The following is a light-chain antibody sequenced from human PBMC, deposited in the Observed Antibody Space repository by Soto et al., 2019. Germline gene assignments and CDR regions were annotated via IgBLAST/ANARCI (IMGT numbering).Light chain of an antibody. CDR2: DVT. CDR3: CSYAGTYTWI. V-gene: IGLV2-11*01. Sequence: QSVLTQPRSVSGSPGQSVTISCTGASNNVGGYNYVSWYQHHPGKVPQLIIYDVTKRPSGVPDRFSGSKSGNTASLTISGLQVEDEADYYCCSYAGTYTWIFGGGTKLTV. CDR1: SNNVGGYNY. J-gene: IGLJ2*01.